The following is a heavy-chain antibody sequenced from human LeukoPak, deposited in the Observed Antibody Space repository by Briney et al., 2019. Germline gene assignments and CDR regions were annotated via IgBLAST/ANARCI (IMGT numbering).Heavy chain of an antibody. CDR3: ARRVRGYSYGSGTQYYFDY. CDR1: GGSFSGYY. Sequence: PETLSLTCAVYGGSFSGYYWSWIRQPPGKGLEWIGEINHSGSTNYNPSLKSRVTVSVDTSKNQLSLKLSSVTAADTAVYYCARRVRGYSYGSGTQYYFDYWGQGTLVTVSS. J-gene: IGHJ4*02. CDR2: INHSGST. D-gene: IGHD3-10*01. V-gene: IGHV4-34*01.